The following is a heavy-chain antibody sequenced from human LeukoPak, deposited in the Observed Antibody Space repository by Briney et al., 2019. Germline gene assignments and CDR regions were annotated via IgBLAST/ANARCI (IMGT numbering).Heavy chain of an antibody. J-gene: IGHJ6*02. D-gene: IGHD2-21*02. V-gene: IGHV4-30-4*08. Sequence: SETLSLTCAVYGGSFSGYYWSWIRQPPGKGPEWIGYIYYSGSTYYNPSLKSRVTISVDTSKNQFSLKLSSVTAADTAVYYRATQYCGGDCYFYYYGMDVWGQGTTVTVSS. CDR3: ATQYCGGDCYFYYYGMDV. CDR2: IYYSGST. CDR1: GGSFSGYY.